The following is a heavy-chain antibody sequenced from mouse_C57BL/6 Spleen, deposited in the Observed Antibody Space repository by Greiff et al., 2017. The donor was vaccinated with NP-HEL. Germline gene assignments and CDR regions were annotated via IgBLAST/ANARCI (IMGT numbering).Heavy chain of an antibody. Sequence: VQLQQSGAELVRPGTSVKLSCKASGYTFTSYWMHWVKQRPGQGLEWIGVIDPSDSYTNYNQKFKGKATLTVDTSSSTAYMQLSSLTSEDSAVYYCARGGSTVVAPFFDYWGQGTTLTVSS. CDR3: ARGGSTVVAPFFDY. D-gene: IGHD1-1*01. CDR2: IDPSDSYT. CDR1: GYTFTSYW. J-gene: IGHJ2*01. V-gene: IGHV1-59*01.